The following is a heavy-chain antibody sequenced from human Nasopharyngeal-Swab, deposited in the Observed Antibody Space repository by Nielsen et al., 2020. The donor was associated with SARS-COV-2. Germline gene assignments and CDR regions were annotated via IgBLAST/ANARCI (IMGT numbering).Heavy chain of an antibody. CDR3: AKHRKGIAAAGGMDV. CDR1: GFTFSNYL. J-gene: IGHJ6*02. CDR2: ISGSGGST. Sequence: GESLKISCAASGFTFSNYLMNWVRQAPGKGLEWVSAISGSGGSTYYADSVKGRFTISRDNSKNTLYLQMNSLRAEDTAIYYCAKHRKGIAAAGGMDVWGQGTTVTVSS. V-gene: IGHV3-23*01. D-gene: IGHD6-13*01.